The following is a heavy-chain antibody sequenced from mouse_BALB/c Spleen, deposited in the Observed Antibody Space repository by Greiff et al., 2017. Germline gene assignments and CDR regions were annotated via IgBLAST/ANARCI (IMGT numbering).Heavy chain of an antibody. CDR1: GFTFTDYY. Sequence: EVHLVESGGGLVQPGGSLRLSCATSGFTFTDYYMSWVRQPPGKALEWLGFIRNKANGYTTEYSASVKGRFTISRDNSQSILYLQMNTLRAEDSATYYCARDTRAYAMDYWGQGTSVTVSS. J-gene: IGHJ4*01. V-gene: IGHV7-3*02. D-gene: IGHD3-3*01. CDR2: IRNKANGYTT. CDR3: ARDTRAYAMDY.